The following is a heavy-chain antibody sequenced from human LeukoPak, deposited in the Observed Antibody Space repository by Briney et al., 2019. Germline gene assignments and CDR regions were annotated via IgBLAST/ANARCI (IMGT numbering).Heavy chain of an antibody. CDR2: IYYSGST. V-gene: IGHV4-39*01. D-gene: IGHD2-2*02. CDR1: GGSISSSSYY. CDR3: ARHSVVVIPAAILNNWFDP. Sequence: SETLSLTCIVSGGSISSSSYYWGWIRQPPGKGLEWIGSIYYSGSTCYNPSLKSRVTISVDTSKNPFSLKLSFVTAADTAVYYCARHSVVVIPAAILNNWFDPWGQGTLVTVSS. J-gene: IGHJ5*02.